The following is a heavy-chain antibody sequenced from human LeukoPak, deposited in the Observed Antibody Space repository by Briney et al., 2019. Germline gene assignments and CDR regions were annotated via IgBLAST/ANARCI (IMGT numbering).Heavy chain of an antibody. CDR2: ISSSSSTI. Sequence: GGSLRLSCAASGFTFSSYSMNWVRQAPGKGLEWVSYISSSSSTIYYADSVKGRFTISRDNSKNTLYLQMNSLRAEDTAVYYCARGPYYYDSSGSQLPFDYWGQGTLVTVSS. CDR1: GFTFSSYS. V-gene: IGHV3-48*01. J-gene: IGHJ4*02. D-gene: IGHD3-22*01. CDR3: ARGPYYYDSSGSQLPFDY.